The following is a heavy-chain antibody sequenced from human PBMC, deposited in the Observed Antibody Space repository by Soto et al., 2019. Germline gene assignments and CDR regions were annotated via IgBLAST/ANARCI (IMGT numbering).Heavy chain of an antibody. V-gene: IGHV1-3*01. CDR2: INAGNGNT. CDR1: GYTFTSYA. CDR3: ARVRLPRIAAAGTLYYYGMDV. Sequence: GASVKVSCKASGYTFTSYAMHWVRQAPGQRLEWMGWINAGNGNTKYSQKFQGRVTITRDTSASTAYMELSSLRSEDTAVYYCARVRLPRIAAAGTLYYYGMDVWGQGTMVTVSS. D-gene: IGHD6-13*01. J-gene: IGHJ6*02.